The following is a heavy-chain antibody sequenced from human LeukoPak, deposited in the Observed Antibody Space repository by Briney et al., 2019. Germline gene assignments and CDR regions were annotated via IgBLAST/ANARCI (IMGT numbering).Heavy chain of an antibody. V-gene: IGHV1-2*06. CDR2: INPNSGGT. CDR3: ARVLARWSGSDSVSDY. D-gene: IGHD1-26*01. J-gene: IGHJ4*02. Sequence: GASVKVSCKASGYTFTGYYMHWVRQAPGQGLEWMGRINPNSGGTNYAQKFQGRVTMTRDTSISTAYMELSRLRSDDTAVYYCARVLARWSGSDSVSDYWGQGTIVTVSS. CDR1: GYTFTGYY.